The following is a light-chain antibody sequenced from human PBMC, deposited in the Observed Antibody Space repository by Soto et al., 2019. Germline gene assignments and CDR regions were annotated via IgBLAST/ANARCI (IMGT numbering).Light chain of an antibody. CDR1: ERISDY. CDR2: TAS. V-gene: IGKV1-39*01. Sequence: DIQMTQSPSSLSASVGDRVTISCRASERISDYLAWYQQKPGKAPKLLINTASSLRSGVPSRFSGSGSGTDFALTISSLQPEDFATYYCQQINSYPRTFGPGTKVDFK. J-gene: IGKJ3*01. CDR3: QQINSYPRT.